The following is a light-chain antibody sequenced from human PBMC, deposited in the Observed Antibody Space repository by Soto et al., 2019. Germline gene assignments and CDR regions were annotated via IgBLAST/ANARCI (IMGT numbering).Light chain of an antibody. V-gene: IGKV1-39*01. Sequence: DIQMTQSPSSLSASVGDRVTITCRASQSISRSLNWYQQKPGKAPKLLIYTASSLQSGVPSRFSGSGSGTDFTLTISDLQPEDFATYYCQQSYSTPPDTLGQGTKLQIK. CDR2: TAS. CDR1: QSISRS. J-gene: IGKJ2*01. CDR3: QQSYSTPPDT.